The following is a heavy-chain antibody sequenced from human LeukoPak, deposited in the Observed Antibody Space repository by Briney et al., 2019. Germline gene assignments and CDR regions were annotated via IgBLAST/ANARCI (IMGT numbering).Heavy chain of an antibody. J-gene: IGHJ4*02. V-gene: IGHV1-2*02. Sequence: ASVKVSCKASGYTFTSYDINWVRQATGQGLEWMGWINPNSGGTSYAQKFQGRVTMTRDTSISTAYMELSRLRSDDTAVYYCAVAMDTAMVADYWGQGTLVTVSS. CDR1: GYTFTSYD. CDR2: INPNSGGT. CDR3: AVAMDTAMVADY. D-gene: IGHD5-18*01.